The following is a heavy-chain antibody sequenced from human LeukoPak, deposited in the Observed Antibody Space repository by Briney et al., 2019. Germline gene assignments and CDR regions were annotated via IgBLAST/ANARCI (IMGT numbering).Heavy chain of an antibody. J-gene: IGHJ4*02. D-gene: IGHD6-13*01. V-gene: IGHV4-39*07. Sequence: PSETLSLTCTVSGGSISSSSYYWGWIRQPPGKGLEWIGSIYYSGSTYYNPSLKSRVTISVDTSKNQFSLKLSSVTAADTAVYYCARDRRYSSSWLHENFDYWGQGTLVTVSS. CDR1: GGSISSSSYY. CDR2: IYYSGST. CDR3: ARDRRYSSSWLHENFDY.